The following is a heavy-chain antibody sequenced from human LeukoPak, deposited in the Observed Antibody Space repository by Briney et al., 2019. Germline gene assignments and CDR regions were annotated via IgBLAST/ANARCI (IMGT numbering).Heavy chain of an antibody. CDR2: IYPGDSDT. CDR1: GYSFTSYW. CDR3: ARQFEDSSGWSYYFDY. Sequence: GESLKISCKGSGYSFTSYWIGWVRQMPGKGLEWMGIIYPGDSDTRYSPSFQGQVTISADKSISTAYLQWSSLKASDTAMYYCARQFEDSSGWSYYFDYWGQGTLVTVSS. V-gene: IGHV5-51*01. J-gene: IGHJ4*02. D-gene: IGHD6-19*01.